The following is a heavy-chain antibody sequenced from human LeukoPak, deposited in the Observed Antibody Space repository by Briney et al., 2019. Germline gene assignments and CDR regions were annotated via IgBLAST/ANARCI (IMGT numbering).Heavy chain of an antibody. CDR3: AKEFSAAGTVNDAFDI. D-gene: IGHD6-13*01. CDR1: GFTFSSYG. J-gene: IGHJ3*02. Sequence: GGSLRLSCAASGFTFSSYGMHWVRQAPGKGLEWVAVISYDGSNKYYADSVKGRFTISRDNSKNTLYLQMNSLRAEDTAVYYCAKEFSAAGTVNDAFDIWGQGTMVTVSS. V-gene: IGHV3-30*18. CDR2: ISYDGSNK.